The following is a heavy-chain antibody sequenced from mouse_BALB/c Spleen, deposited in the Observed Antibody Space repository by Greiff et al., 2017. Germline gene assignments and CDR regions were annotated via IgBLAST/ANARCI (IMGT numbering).Heavy chain of an antibody. D-gene: IGHD2-2*01. V-gene: IGHV5-17*02. CDR1: GFTFSSFG. J-gene: IGHJ4*01. Sequence: EVQLVESGGGLVQPGGSRKLSCAASGFTFSSFGMHWVRQAPEKGLEWVAYISSGSSTIYYADTVKGRFTISRDNPKNTLFLQMTSLRSEDTAMYYCAYGYDYYYAMDYWGQGTSVTVSS. CDR3: AYGYDYYYAMDY. CDR2: ISSGSSTI.